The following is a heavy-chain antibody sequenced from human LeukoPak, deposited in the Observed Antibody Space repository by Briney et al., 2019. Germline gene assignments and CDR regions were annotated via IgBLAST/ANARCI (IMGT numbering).Heavy chain of an antibody. D-gene: IGHD1-26*01. V-gene: IGHV1-2*02. CDR2: INPNSGGT. CDR1: GYTFTGYY. Sequence: GASVRVSCKASGYTFTGYYMHWVRQAPGQGLEWMGWINPNSGGTNYAQKFQGRVTMTRDTSISTAYMELSRLRSDDTAVYYCARVSGSYYVVDYWGQGTLVTVSS. J-gene: IGHJ4*02. CDR3: ARVSGSYYVVDY.